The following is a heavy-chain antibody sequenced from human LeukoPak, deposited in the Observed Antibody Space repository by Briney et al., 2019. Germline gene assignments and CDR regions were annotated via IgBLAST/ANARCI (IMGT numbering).Heavy chain of an antibody. CDR3: ARLLDNDISGDPDTFDV. V-gene: IGHV4-59*11. J-gene: IGHJ3*01. Sequence: SETLSLTCTVSGGSLSGHYWSWIRQPPGKRLEWIGYVSYTGRTKYNPSLQSGVTISIDTSKSQFPLKLTSVTSADTAVYSCARLLDNDISGDPDTFDVWGQGTTVIVSS. CDR2: VSYTGRT. D-gene: IGHD3-22*01. CDR1: GGSLSGHY.